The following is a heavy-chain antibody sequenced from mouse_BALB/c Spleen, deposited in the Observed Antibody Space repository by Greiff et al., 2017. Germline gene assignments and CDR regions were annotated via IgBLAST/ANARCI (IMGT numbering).Heavy chain of an antibody. CDR2: IYPGNSDT. J-gene: IGHJ3*01. V-gene: IGHV1-5*01. CDR3: TLYYYGSSYSFAY. CDR1: GYSFTSYW. Sequence: QLQQSGTVLARPGASVKMCCKASGYSFTSYWMHWVKQRPGQGLEWIGAIYPGNSDTSYNQKFKGKAKLTAVTSASTAYMELSSLTNEDSAVYYCTLYYYGSSYSFAYWGQGTLVTVSA. D-gene: IGHD1-1*01.